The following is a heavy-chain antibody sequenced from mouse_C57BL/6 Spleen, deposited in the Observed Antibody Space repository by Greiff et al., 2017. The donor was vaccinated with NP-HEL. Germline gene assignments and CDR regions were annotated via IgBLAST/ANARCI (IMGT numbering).Heavy chain of an antibody. CDR2: IHPNSGST. Sequence: QVQLKQSGAELVKPGASVKLSCKASGYTFTSYWMHWVKQRPGQGLEWIGMIHPNSGSTNYNEKFKSKATLTVDKSSSTAYMQLSSLTSEDSAVYYWASSSMVTTGYYFDSWGQGTTLTVSS. J-gene: IGHJ2*01. V-gene: IGHV1-64*01. CDR1: GYTFTSYW. CDR3: ASSSMVTTGYYFDS. D-gene: IGHD2-2*01.